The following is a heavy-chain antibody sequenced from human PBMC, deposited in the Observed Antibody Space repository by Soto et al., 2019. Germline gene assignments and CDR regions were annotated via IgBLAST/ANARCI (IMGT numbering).Heavy chain of an antibody. V-gene: IGHV1-46*01. Sequence: ASVKVSCKASGCTFTSYYMHWVRQTPGQGLEWMGIINPSGGSTSYAQKFQGRVTMTRDTSTSTVYMELSSLRSEDTAVYYCFTYYYGSGSYYPNDYWGQGTLVTVSS. CDR2: INPSGGST. J-gene: IGHJ4*02. CDR3: FTYYYGSGSYYPNDY. D-gene: IGHD3-10*01. CDR1: GCTFTSYY.